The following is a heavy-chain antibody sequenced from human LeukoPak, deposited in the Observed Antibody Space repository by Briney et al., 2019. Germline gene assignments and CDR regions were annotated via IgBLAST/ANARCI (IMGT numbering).Heavy chain of an antibody. V-gene: IGHV3-20*04. D-gene: IGHD1-26*01. CDR1: GFTFDDYA. Sequence: VRPGGSLRLSCAASGFTFDDYAMSWVRQAPGKGLEWVSGINWNAGSTGYADSVKGRFTISRDNSKNTLYLQMNSLRAEDTAVYYCAKGQWGYYYYGMDVWGQGTTVTVSS. CDR2: INWNAGST. J-gene: IGHJ6*02. CDR3: AKGQWGYYYYGMDV.